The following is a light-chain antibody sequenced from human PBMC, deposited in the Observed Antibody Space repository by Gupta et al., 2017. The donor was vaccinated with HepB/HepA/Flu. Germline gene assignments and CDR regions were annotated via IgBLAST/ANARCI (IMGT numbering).Light chain of an antibody. V-gene: IGLV10-54*04. Sequence: QAGLTQPPSVSKDLRQTATITCTGNSNNVGNQGAAWLQQHQGHPPKLLSYRNNKRPSGISERFSASRSGNNASLTITGLQPEDEADDYCSAWDSSLSAWVFGGGTKVTV. CDR2: RNN. CDR3: SAWDSSLSAWV. J-gene: IGLJ3*02. CDR1: SNNVGNQG.